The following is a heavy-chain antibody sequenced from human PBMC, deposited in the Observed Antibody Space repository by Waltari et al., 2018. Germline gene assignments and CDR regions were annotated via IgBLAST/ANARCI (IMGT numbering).Heavy chain of an antibody. CDR3: ATGGAPPEGAFDI. D-gene: IGHD3-16*01. J-gene: IGHJ3*02. CDR2: FDPEDADT. V-gene: IGHV1-24*01. Sequence: QVQLVQSGAEVKKPGSSVKVSCKVSGYTLPVLSIPWVRQAPGKGLEWMGGFDPEDADTIYAQKFQGRVTMTEDTSTDTAYMELSSLRSEDTAVYYCATGGAPPEGAFDIWGQGTMVTVSS. CDR1: GYTLPVLS.